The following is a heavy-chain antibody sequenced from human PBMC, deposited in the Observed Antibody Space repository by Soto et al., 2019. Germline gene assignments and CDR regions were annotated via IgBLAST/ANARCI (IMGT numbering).Heavy chain of an antibody. CDR2: ITDNGGNT. Sequence: PGGSLRLSCAASGFTFSRDGMSWVRQAPGKGLEWVSLITDNGGNTYYADSVKGRFTISRDNTKNTLFLQMNSLRAEDTAVYYCANERATTTAFVYWGQGALVTVSS. CDR1: GFTFSRDG. D-gene: IGHD4-17*01. CDR3: ANERATTTAFVY. V-gene: IGHV3-23*01. J-gene: IGHJ4*02.